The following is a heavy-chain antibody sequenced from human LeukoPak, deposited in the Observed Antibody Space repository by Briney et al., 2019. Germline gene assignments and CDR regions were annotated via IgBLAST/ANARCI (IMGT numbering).Heavy chain of an antibody. CDR1: GFTFSSYA. J-gene: IGHJ3*02. D-gene: IGHD3-3*01. CDR3: AKIGKYYDFWRDKRDAFDI. V-gene: IGHV3-23*01. Sequence: PGGSLRLSCAASGFTFSSYAMSWVRQAPGMGLEWVSAISGSGGSTYYADSAKGRFTISRDNSKNTLYLQMNSLRAEDTAVYYCAKIGKYYDFWRDKRDAFDIWGQGTMVTVSS. CDR2: ISGSGGST.